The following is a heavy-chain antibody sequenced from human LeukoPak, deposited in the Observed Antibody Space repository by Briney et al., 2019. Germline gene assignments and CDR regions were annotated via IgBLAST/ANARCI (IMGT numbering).Heavy chain of an antibody. CDR1: GYTFTTYD. J-gene: IGHJ4*02. V-gene: IGHV1-8*01. D-gene: IGHD2-15*01. CDR3: ARGLGYCSGGSCSHFDY. Sequence: ASVKVSCKASGYTFTTYDINWVRQATGHGLEWMGWMNPNSGNTGYAQKFQGRVTMTRNTSISTAYMELSSLRSGDTAVYYCARGLGYCSGGSCSHFDYWGQGTLVIVSS. CDR2: MNPNSGNT.